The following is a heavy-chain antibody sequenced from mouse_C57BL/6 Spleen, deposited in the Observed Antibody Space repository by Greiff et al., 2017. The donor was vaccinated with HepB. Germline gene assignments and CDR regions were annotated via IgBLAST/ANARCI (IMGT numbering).Heavy chain of an antibody. Sequence: QVQLQQSGAELAKPGASVKLSCKASGYTFTSYWMHWVKQRPGQGLEWIGYINPSSGYTKYNQKFKDKATLTADKSSSTAYMQLSSRTYEDSAVYYCARGAYDYEGYFDVWGTGTTVTVSS. V-gene: IGHV1-7*01. CDR1: GYTFTSYW. CDR3: ARGAYDYEGYFDV. D-gene: IGHD2-4*01. CDR2: INPSSGYT. J-gene: IGHJ1*03.